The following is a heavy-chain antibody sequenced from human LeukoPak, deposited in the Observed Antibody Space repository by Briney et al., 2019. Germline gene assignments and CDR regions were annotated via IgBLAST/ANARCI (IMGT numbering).Heavy chain of an antibody. CDR2: IKQDGSEK. CDR1: GFSFSDYW. J-gene: IGHJ6*03. Sequence: GGSLSLSCAASGFSFSDYWMTWVRKAPGKGLEWVANIKQDGSEKYYVVSVEGRFTISRDNAKNSLLLQMNSLRAEDTAVYYCARDSGYEYYYYMDVWGKGTTVTVSS. CDR3: ARDSGYEYYYYMDV. D-gene: IGHD1-26*01. V-gene: IGHV3-7*01.